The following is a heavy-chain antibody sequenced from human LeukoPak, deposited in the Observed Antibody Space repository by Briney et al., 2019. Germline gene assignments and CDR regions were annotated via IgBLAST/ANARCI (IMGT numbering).Heavy chain of an antibody. CDR1: GFTFSDYY. CDR3: ARDPTYYGSGSYYSDY. Sequence: GGSLRLSCAASGFTFSDYYMSWIRQASGKGLEWVSYISSSGSTIYYADSVKGRFTISRDNAKNSLYLQMNSLRAEDTAVYYCARDPTYYGSGSYYSDYWGQGTLVTVSS. J-gene: IGHJ4*02. V-gene: IGHV3-11*01. D-gene: IGHD3-10*01. CDR2: ISSSGSTI.